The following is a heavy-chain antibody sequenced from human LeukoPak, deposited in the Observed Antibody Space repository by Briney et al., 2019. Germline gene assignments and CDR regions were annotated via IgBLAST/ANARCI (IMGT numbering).Heavy chain of an antibody. J-gene: IGHJ4*02. CDR3: AKDIALYREPLDY. CDR1: GFTFSSSG. CDR2: VRYDGSNK. D-gene: IGHD2-15*01. V-gene: IGHV3-30*02. Sequence: GGTLRLSCAASGFTFSSSGMHWVRQTPGKGLEWVAFVRYDGSNKNYVDSVKGRFTISRDNSKNTLYLQMNSLRAEDTAVYYCAKDIALYREPLDYWGQGTLLTASS.